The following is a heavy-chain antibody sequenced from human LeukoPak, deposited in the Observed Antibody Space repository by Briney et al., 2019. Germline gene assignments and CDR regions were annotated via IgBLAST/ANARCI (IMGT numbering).Heavy chain of an antibody. CDR1: GFTFSSYA. D-gene: IGHD3-22*01. CDR3: AKEVDNYYDSSGYSDY. Sequence: PGGSLRLSCAASGFTFSSYAMSWVRQAPGKGLEWVSAISGSGGSTYYADSVKGRFTISRDNSENTLYLQMNSLRAEDTAVYYCAKEVDNYYDSSGYSDYWGQGTLVTVSS. J-gene: IGHJ4*02. CDR2: ISGSGGST. V-gene: IGHV3-23*01.